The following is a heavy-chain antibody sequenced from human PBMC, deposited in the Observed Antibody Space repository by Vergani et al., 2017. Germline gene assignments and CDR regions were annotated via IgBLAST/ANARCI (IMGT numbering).Heavy chain of an antibody. CDR3: AKGHHYSGSYIRYFDY. D-gene: IGHD1-26*01. V-gene: IGHV3-23*04. Sequence: VQLVESGGGVVQPGRSLRLSCAASGFTFSSYAMSWVRQAPGKGLEWVSAISGSGGSTYYADSVKGRFTISRDNSKNTLYLQMNSLRAEDTAVYYCAKGHHYSGSYIRYFDYWGQGTLVTVSS. J-gene: IGHJ4*02. CDR2: ISGSGGST. CDR1: GFTFSSYA.